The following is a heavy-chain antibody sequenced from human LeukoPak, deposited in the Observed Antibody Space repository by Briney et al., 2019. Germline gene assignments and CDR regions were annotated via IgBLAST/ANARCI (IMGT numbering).Heavy chain of an antibody. CDR3: ARDLGVYYYGSGSPD. CDR2: IIPIFGTA. V-gene: IGHV1-69*13. CDR1: GGTFGSYA. Sequence: GASVKASCKASGGTFGSYAISWVRQAPGQGLEWMGGIIPIFGTANYAQKFQGRVTITADESTSTAYMELSSLRSEDTAVYYCARDLGVYYYGSGSPDWGQGTLVTVSS. J-gene: IGHJ4*02. D-gene: IGHD3-10*01.